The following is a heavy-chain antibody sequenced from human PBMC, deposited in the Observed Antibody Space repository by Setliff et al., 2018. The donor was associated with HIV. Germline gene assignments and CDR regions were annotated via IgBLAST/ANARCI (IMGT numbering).Heavy chain of an antibody. CDR1: GYTFTSYY. D-gene: IGHD4-4*01. Sequence: ASVKVSCKASGYTFTSYYIHWVRQAPGQGLEWMGRINPSGGSTSYAQKFQGRVTMTRDTSTSTVYMELSSLRSEDTAVYHCARDAFDYTAYYYSYMDVWGKGTTVTVSS. CDR3: ARDAFDYTAYYYSYMDV. CDR2: INPSGGST. V-gene: IGHV1-46*01. J-gene: IGHJ6*03.